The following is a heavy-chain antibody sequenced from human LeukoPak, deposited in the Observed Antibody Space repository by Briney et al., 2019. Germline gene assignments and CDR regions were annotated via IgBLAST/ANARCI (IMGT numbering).Heavy chain of an antibody. D-gene: IGHD3-9*01. CDR1: GYTFTSYD. J-gene: IGHJ6*02. Sequence: ASVKVSCKASGYTFTSYDINWVRQATGQGLEWMGWMNPNSGNTGYAQKFQGRVTMTRNTSISTAYMELSSLRSEDTAVYYCARGRYYDILTGYYSCYYGMDVWGQGTTVTVSS. V-gene: IGHV1-8*01. CDR3: ARGRYYDILTGYYSCYYGMDV. CDR2: MNPNSGNT.